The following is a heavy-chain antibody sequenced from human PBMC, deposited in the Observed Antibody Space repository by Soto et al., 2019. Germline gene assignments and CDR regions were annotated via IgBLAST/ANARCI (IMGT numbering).Heavy chain of an antibody. CDR1: GGSISSGGYS. CDR3: ACIFSGGYGYGFYYYGMDV. Sequence: SETLSLTCAVSGGSISSGGYSWSWIRQPPGKGLEWIGYIYHSGSTYYNPSLKSRVTISVGRSKNQFSLKLSSVTAADTAVYYCACIFSGGYGYGFYYYGMDVWGQGTTVTVSS. J-gene: IGHJ6*02. D-gene: IGHD5-18*01. V-gene: IGHV4-30-2*01. CDR2: IYHSGST.